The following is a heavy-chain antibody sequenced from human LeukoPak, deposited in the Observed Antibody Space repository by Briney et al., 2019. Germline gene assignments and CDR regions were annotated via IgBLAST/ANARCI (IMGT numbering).Heavy chain of an antibody. Sequence: ASVKVSYKASGGTFSSYAISWVRQAPGQGLEWMGGIIPIFGTANYAQKFQGRVTITADESTSTAYMELSSLRSEDTAVYYCARGGGSGSLSPPDYWGQGTLVTVSS. V-gene: IGHV1-69*13. J-gene: IGHJ4*02. D-gene: IGHD1-26*01. CDR3: ARGGGSGSLSPPDY. CDR1: GGTFSSYA. CDR2: IIPIFGTA.